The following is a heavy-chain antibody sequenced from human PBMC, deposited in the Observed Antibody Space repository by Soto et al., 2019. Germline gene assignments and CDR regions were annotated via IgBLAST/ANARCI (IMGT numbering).Heavy chain of an antibody. Sequence: QVQLQESGPGLVKPSETLSLTCTVSGGSMSSYYWSWIRQPPGKGLEWIGYIYYSGSTNYNPTHKSRDTISVETTKHLCSLMLNKVTAADTAVYYCARRWGGALDYWGQGTLVTVSS. CDR3: ARRWGGALDY. J-gene: IGHJ4*02. D-gene: IGHD3-16*01. V-gene: IGHV4-59*08. CDR2: IYYSGST. CDR1: GGSMSSYY.